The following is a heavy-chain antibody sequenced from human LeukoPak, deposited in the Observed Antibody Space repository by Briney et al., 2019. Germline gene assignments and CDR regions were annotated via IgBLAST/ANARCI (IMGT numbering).Heavy chain of an antibody. Sequence: APVKVSCKASGYTFTGYYIHWVRQAPGQGLEWMGRINPHSGDTNSAQKFQGRVTVTRDTSISTAYMELSRLTSDDTAVYFCARSKKFCRGGSCDFDSWGRGTLVIVSS. CDR1: GYTFTGYY. CDR2: INPHSGDT. V-gene: IGHV1-2*06. J-gene: IGHJ4*02. CDR3: ARSKKFCRGGSCDFDS. D-gene: IGHD2-15*01.